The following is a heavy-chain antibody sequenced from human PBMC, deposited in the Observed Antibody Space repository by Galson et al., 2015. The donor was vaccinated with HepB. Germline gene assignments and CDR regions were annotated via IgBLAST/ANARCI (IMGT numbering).Heavy chain of an antibody. CDR2: IGPYDGNR. D-gene: IGHD3-10*01. CDR3: ARALGFGEFFDY. V-gene: IGHV1-18*01. Sequence: SVKVSCKASGYTFSSYGISWVRQAPGQGLEWMGWIGPYDGNRNYAQKLQGRVTMTTDTSTSTAYMELRSLRSDDTAVYYCARALGFGEFFDYWGQGTLVTVSS. J-gene: IGHJ4*02. CDR1: GYTFSSYG.